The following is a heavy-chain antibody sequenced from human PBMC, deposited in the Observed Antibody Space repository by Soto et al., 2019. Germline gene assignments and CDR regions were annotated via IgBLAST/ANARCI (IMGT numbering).Heavy chain of an antibody. J-gene: IGHJ6*02. CDR2: ITYDGSNK. CDR3: ARDRSDYYDFWSGYQRSYGMDV. D-gene: IGHD3-3*01. Sequence: GGFLRLSCAASGFSFSSYALHRVRQAPGKGLEWMAVITYDGSNKYYADSVKGRFTISRDNSKNTLYMQMNSLRTEDRAEYNCARDRSDYYDFWSGYQRSYGMDVWGQGTTVTVSS. CDR1: GFSFSSYA. V-gene: IGHV3-30-3*01.